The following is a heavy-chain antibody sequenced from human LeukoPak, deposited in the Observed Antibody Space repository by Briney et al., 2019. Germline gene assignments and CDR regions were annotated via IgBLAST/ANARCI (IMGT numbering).Heavy chain of an antibody. CDR2: ISGGGGSST. CDR1: GFTFSSYG. Sequence: PGMSLRLSCAVSGFTFSSYGMHWVRQAPGKGLEWVSSISGGGGSSTYYADSVKGRYTISRDNSKNTLYLQMNSLRAEDTATYYCAKLAAAAADYWGQGTLVTVSS. V-gene: IGHV3-23*01. J-gene: IGHJ4*02. CDR3: AKLAAAAADY. D-gene: IGHD6-13*01.